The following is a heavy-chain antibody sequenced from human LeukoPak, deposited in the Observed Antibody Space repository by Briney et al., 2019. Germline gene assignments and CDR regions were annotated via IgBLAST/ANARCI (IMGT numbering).Heavy chain of an antibody. J-gene: IGHJ3*02. CDR1: GGSISSGSYF. CDR3: ARGVRPRIAAAGVVFDI. D-gene: IGHD6-13*01. V-gene: IGHV4-61*02. CDR2: IYTTGST. Sequence: SETLSLTCTVSGGSISSGSYFWSWIRQPAGKGLEWIGRIYTTGSTNYNPSLKSRVTISIDTSKNQFSLKLSSVTAADTAVYYCARGVRPRIAAAGVVFDIWGQGTMVTVSS.